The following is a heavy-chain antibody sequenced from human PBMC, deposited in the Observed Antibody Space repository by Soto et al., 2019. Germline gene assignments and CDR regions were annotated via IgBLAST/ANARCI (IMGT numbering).Heavy chain of an antibody. Sequence: GVPLRLSCAASGFTFSSDNMNWVRQSPGKKLEWVSYISSSGSIIYYADSVKGRFTVSRDEAKNSLYLQMNSLRVEDTAVYYCARDAGIALTGNYYGMDVWGQGTTVTVSS. CDR3: ARDAGIALTGNYYGMDV. CDR1: GFTFSSDN. D-gene: IGHD6-13*01. CDR2: ISSSGSII. V-gene: IGHV3-48*01. J-gene: IGHJ6*02.